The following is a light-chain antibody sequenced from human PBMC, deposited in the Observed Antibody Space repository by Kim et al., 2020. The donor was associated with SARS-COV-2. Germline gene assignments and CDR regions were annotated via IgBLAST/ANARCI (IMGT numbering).Light chain of an antibody. J-gene: IGKJ4*01. CDR3: QQTNNFPLA. CDR1: QSFSTW. V-gene: IGKV1-12*01. Sequence: GDKVTITCRASQSFSTWLAWYQQRPGEAPKLLIYAASSLHRGVPSRFSGSESGTDFTLTISSLQPEDFATYYCQQTNNFPLAFGGGTKVEI. CDR2: AAS.